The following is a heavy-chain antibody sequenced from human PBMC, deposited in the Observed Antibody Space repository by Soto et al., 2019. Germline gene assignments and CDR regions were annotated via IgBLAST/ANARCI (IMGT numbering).Heavy chain of an antibody. CDR2: IKSKTDGGTT. J-gene: IGHJ3*02. D-gene: IGHD6-13*01. Sequence: GGSLRLSCAASGFTFSNAWMSWVRQAPGKGLEWVGRIKSKTDGGTTDYAAPVKGRFTISRDDSKNTLYLQMNSLKTEDTAVYYCTTDRPRIAAAGHDAFDIWGQWTMVTVSS. CDR3: TTDRPRIAAAGHDAFDI. CDR1: GFTFSNAW. V-gene: IGHV3-15*01.